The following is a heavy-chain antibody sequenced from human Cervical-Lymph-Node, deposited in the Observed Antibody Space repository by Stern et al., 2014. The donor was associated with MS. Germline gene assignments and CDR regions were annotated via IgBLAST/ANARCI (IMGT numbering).Heavy chain of an antibody. CDR3: ARDWGCSGGSCYPDYYYYYGMDV. J-gene: IGHJ6*02. V-gene: IGHV3-33*01. CDR2: IWYDGSNK. D-gene: IGHD2-15*01. Sequence: QVQLVESGGGVVQPGRSLRLSCAASGFTFSSYGMHWVRQAPGKGLAWVAVIWYDGSNKYYADSVKGRFTISRDNSKNTLYLQMNSLRAEDTAVYYCARDWGCSGGSCYPDYYYYYGMDVWGQGTTVTVSS. CDR1: GFTFSSYG.